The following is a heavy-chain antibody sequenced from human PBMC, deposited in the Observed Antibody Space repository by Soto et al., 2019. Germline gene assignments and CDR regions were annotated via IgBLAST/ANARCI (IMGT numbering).Heavy chain of an antibody. V-gene: IGHV4-59*01. J-gene: IGHJ4*02. D-gene: IGHD2-15*01. Sequence: LSLTCTVSGGSISSYYWSWIRQPPGKGLEWIGYIYYSGSTNYNPSLKSRVTIPVDTSKNQFSLKLSSVTAADTAVYYCARDPGGGAPFDYWGQGTLVTVSS. CDR3: ARDPGGGAPFDY. CDR1: GGSISSYY. CDR2: IYYSGST.